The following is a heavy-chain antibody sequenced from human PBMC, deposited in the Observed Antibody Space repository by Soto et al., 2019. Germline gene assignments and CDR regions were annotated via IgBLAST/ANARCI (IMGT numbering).Heavy chain of an antibody. Sequence: GGSLRLSCAASGFTFSSYWMSWVRQAPGKGLEWVANIKQDGSEKYYVDSVKGRFTISRDNAKNSLYLQMNSLRAEDTAVYYCARESYCSGWYYGYWGQGTLVTVSS. D-gene: IGHD6-19*01. CDR1: GFTFSSYW. V-gene: IGHV3-7*01. CDR2: IKQDGSEK. CDR3: ARESYCSGWYYGY. J-gene: IGHJ4*02.